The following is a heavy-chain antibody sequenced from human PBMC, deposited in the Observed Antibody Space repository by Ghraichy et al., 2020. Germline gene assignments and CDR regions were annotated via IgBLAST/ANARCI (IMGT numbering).Heavy chain of an antibody. CDR2: INGRGFST. Sequence: GGSLRLSCAASGFTFRVYAISWVRQAPGKGLEWVSAINGRGFSTYYTDSVKGRFTISRDNSKNTLYLQMNSLTAEDTAVYYCVKERTAAGAFDIWGQGTMVTVSS. CDR3: VKERTAAGAFDI. J-gene: IGHJ3*02. D-gene: IGHD6-13*01. CDR1: GFTFRVYA. V-gene: IGHV3-23*01.